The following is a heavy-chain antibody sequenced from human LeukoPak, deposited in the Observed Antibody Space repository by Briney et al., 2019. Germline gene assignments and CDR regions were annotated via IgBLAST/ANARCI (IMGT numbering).Heavy chain of an antibody. Sequence: SETLSLTCTVSGGSISSYYWSWIRQPPGKGLEWIGYIYYSGSTNYNPSLKSRVTMSVDTSKNQFSLKLSSVTAADTAVYYCARQHDYVWGSYPKSWFDPWGQGTLVTVSS. CDR1: GGSISSYY. V-gene: IGHV4-59*08. CDR2: IYYSGST. CDR3: ARQHDYVWGSYPKSWFDP. D-gene: IGHD3-16*02. J-gene: IGHJ5*02.